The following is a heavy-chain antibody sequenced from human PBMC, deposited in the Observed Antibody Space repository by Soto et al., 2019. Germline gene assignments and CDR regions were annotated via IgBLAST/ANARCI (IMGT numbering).Heavy chain of an antibody. Sequence: GGSLRLSCAVSGFTFSGYSMNWVRQAPGKGLEWVSSISSNSYYIYYADSVKGRFTVPRDNAKNSLFLQMNSLRAGDTAVYYCARVHGTDYIWGSYRPIDHWGQGALVTVSS. CDR2: ISSNSYYI. CDR3: ARVHGTDYIWGSYRPIDH. V-gene: IGHV3-21*01. D-gene: IGHD3-16*02. J-gene: IGHJ4*02. CDR1: GFTFSGYS.